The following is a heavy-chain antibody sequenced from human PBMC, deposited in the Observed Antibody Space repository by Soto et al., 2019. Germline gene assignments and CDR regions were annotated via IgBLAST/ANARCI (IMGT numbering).Heavy chain of an antibody. V-gene: IGHV3-30*18. J-gene: IGHJ6*02. CDR3: AKDRWASRELLLDLVECYGKAV. Sequence: GGSLRLSCAASGFTFSSYGMHWVRQAPGKGLEWVAVISYDGSNKYYADSVKGRFTISRDNSKNTLYLQMNSLRAEDTAVYYCAKDRWASRELLLDLVECYGKAVWAQGTTDTVSS. CDR1: GFTFSSYG. CDR2: ISYDGSNK. D-gene: IGHD1-26*01.